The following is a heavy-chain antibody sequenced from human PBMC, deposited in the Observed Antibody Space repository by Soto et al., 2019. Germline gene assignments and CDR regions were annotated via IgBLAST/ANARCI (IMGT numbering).Heavy chain of an antibody. D-gene: IGHD4-4*01. CDR2: ISYTGSA. J-gene: IGHJ6*02. V-gene: IGHV4-59*01. CDR3: ARVNYSDYYYGMDV. Sequence: PSETLSLTCTVSGGSINYSYWTWIRQPPGKGLEWIGYISYTGSANYNASLKSRLTISVDTSKNQFSLKLSSVTAADTALYYCARVNYSDYYYGMDVWGQGTTVTVLL. CDR1: GGSINYSY.